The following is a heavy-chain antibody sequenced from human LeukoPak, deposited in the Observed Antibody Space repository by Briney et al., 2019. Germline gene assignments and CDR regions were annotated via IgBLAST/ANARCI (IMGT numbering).Heavy chain of an antibody. Sequence: GGSLRLSCAASGFTVSSNYMSWVRQAPGKGLEWVSAISGSGGSTYYADSVKGRFTISRDNSKNTLYLQMNSLRAEDTAVYYCAKDAYDFWSGSLSWGQGTLVTVSS. CDR1: GFTVSSNY. CDR3: AKDAYDFWSGSLS. J-gene: IGHJ5*02. CDR2: ISGSGGST. V-gene: IGHV3-23*01. D-gene: IGHD3-3*01.